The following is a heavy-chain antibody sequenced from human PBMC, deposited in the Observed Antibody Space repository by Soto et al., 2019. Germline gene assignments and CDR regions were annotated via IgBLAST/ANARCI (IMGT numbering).Heavy chain of an antibody. J-gene: IGHJ4*02. CDR3: AKESGSPAGTVEY. CDR1: GDSISNSY. CDR2: IYASRNT. Sequence: PSETLSLTCTVSGDSISNSYWSRIRQPAGKGLEWIGRIYASRNTNYNPSLKTRVTMSIDTSNNQISLSLSSVTAADTAMYYCAKESGSPAGTVEYWGQGTLVASSS. V-gene: IGHV4-4*07. D-gene: IGHD6-13*01.